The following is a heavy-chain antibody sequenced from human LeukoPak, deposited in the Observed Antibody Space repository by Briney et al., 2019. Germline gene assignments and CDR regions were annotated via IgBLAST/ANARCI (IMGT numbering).Heavy chain of an antibody. J-gene: IGHJ4*02. D-gene: IGHD3-10*01. Sequence: PSETLSLTCTVSGGSISSYYWSWIRLPPGKGLEWIGYIYYSGSTNYNPSLESRVTISVDTSKNQFSLKLSSVTAADTAVYYCARHVYYGSGSYYGGFDYWGQGTLVTVSS. V-gene: IGHV4-59*08. CDR2: IYYSGST. CDR1: GGSISSYY. CDR3: ARHVYYGSGSYYGGFDY.